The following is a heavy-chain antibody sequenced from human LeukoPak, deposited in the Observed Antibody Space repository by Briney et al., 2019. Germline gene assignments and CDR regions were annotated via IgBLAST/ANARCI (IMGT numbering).Heavy chain of an antibody. CDR2: ISYDGSKK. J-gene: IGHJ6*02. CDR1: GFMFSNCA. CDR3: ANDAAQEQLSNLFYGMDV. V-gene: IGHV3-30-3*02. D-gene: IGHD6-13*01. Sequence: PGGSLRPSCAASGFMFSNCAMHWVRQAPGKGLEWVAFISYDGSKKYYADSVKGRFTISRDNSKNTLYLQMNSLRAEDTAVYYCANDAAQEQLSNLFYGMDVWGQGTTVTVSS.